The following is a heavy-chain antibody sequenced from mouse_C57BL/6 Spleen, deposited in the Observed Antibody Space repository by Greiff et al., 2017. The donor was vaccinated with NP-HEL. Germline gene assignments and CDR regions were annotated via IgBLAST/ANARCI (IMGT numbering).Heavy chain of an antibody. Sequence: VKLQQPGAELVKPGASVKLSCKASGYTFTSYWMHWVKQRPGRGLEWIGRIAPNSGGTKYNEKFKSKATLTVDKPSSTAYMQLSSLTSEDSAVYYCARLDAMDYWGQGTSVTVSS. CDR1: GYTFTSYW. CDR3: ARLDAMDY. V-gene: IGHV1-72*01. J-gene: IGHJ4*01. CDR2: IAPNSGGT.